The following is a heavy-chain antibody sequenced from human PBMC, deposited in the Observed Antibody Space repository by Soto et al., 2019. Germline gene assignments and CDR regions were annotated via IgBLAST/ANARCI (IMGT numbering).Heavy chain of an antibody. V-gene: IGHV1-3*01. CDR1: GYTFTSYA. D-gene: IGHD3-3*01. Sequence: QVQLVQSGAEVKKPGASVKVSCKASGYTFTSYAMHWVRQAPGQRLEWMGWINAGNGNTKYSQKFQGRVTITRDTSASTAYMELSSLRSEDTAVYYCARDAHIIRRGYGMDVWGQGTTVTVSS. CDR2: INAGNGNT. J-gene: IGHJ6*02. CDR3: ARDAHIIRRGYGMDV.